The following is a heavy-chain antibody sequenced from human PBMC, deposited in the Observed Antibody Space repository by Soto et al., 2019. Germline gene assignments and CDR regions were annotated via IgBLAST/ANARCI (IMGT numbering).Heavy chain of an antibody. J-gene: IGHJ6*01. CDR3: ARDRRREYSSSGYFYYYGMDA. D-gene: IGHD6-13*01. CDR1: GFTFSSYA. V-gene: IGHV3-30-3*01. CDR2: ISYDGSNK. Sequence: PGGSLRLSCAVSGFTFSSYAMHWVRQSPGKGLEWVAVISYDGSNKYYADSVKGRFTISRDNSKNTLYLQMNSLRAEDTAVYYCARDRRREYSSSGYFYYYGMDAWGQGTTVTVSS.